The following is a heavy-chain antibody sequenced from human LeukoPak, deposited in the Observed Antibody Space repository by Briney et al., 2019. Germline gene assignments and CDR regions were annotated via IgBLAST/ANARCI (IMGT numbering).Heavy chain of an antibody. CDR3: ASVVYRAVAGPKLGY. CDR1: GGSISSSSYY. CDR2: IYYSGST. Sequence: SETLSLTCTVSGGSISSSSYYWGWIRQPPGKGLEWIGSIYYSGSTYYNPSPKSRVTISVDTSKNQFSLKLSSVTAADTAVYYCASVVYRAVAGPKLGYWGQGTLVTVSS. J-gene: IGHJ4*02. V-gene: IGHV4-39*07. D-gene: IGHD6-19*01.